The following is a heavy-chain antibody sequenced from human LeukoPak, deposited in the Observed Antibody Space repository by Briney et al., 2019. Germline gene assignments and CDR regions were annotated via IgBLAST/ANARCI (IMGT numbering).Heavy chain of an antibody. V-gene: IGHV6-1*01. D-gene: IGHD3-3*01. CDR1: GDSVSSNSAA. CDR2: TYYRSKWYN. Sequence: SQTLSLTCAISGDSVSSNSAAWNWIRQSPSRGLEWLGRTYYRSKWYNDYAVSVKSRITINPDTSKSQFSLQLNSVTPEDTAVYYCARGPNFNYDFWSGSRSGYDYWGQGTLVTVSS. CDR3: ARGPNFNYDFWSGSRSGYDY. J-gene: IGHJ4*02.